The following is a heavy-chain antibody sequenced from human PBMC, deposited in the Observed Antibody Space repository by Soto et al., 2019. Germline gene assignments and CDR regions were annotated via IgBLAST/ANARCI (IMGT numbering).Heavy chain of an antibody. Sequence: QVQLQESGPGLVKPSQTLSLTCTVSGGSISSGGYYWSWIRQHPGKGLEWIGYIYYSVSTYFKPSLTTRVTISVDTSKNHCSRKLSSVTAADTAVYYCAREGGIVGATAADYWGQGTLVTVSS. CDR2: IYYSVST. J-gene: IGHJ4*02. CDR3: AREGGIVGATAADY. CDR1: GGSISSGGYY. D-gene: IGHD1-26*01. V-gene: IGHV4-31*03.